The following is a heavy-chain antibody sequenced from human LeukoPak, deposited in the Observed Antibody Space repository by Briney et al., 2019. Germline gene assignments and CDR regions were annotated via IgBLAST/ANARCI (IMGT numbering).Heavy chain of an antibody. V-gene: IGHV3-30-3*02. CDR1: EFTFRSYA. Sequence: QPGGSLRLSCVASEFTFRSYAVHWVRGAPGKGLEWVTLISYDGNNKYYADSVKGRFTISRDNSKNTLFLQMNSLTTDDTAVYYCAKSRAGGYLRAFDFWGQGTLVTVSS. J-gene: IGHJ4*02. D-gene: IGHD5-18*01. CDR3: AKSRAGGYLRAFDF. CDR2: ISYDGNNK.